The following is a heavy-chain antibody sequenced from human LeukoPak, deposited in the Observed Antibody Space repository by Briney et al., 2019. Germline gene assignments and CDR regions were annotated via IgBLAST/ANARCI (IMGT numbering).Heavy chain of an antibody. V-gene: IGHV3-48*02. J-gene: IGHJ4*02. CDR2: ISGSSTTI. D-gene: IGHD6-19*01. Sequence: PGGSLRLSCAASGFTFSSYSVNWVRQAPGKGLEWVSYISGSSTTIYYADSVKGRFTISRDNAKNSLYLQTNSLRDEDTAVYYCARGSFSSGRAPFDYWGQGTLVTVSS. CDR3: ARGSFSSGRAPFDY. CDR1: GFTFSSYS.